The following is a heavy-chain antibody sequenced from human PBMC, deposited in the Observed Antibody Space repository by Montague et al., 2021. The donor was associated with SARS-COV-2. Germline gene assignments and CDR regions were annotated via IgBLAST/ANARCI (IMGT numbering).Heavy chain of an antibody. CDR2: TNHSGST. D-gene: IGHD3-10*01. J-gene: IGHJ4*01. Sequence: SETLSLTCAVYRGSFSDYYWTWIRQSPEKGLEWIGETNHSGSTNYNPSLKSRVTMSVDTSKNQFSLKLSSVTAADTAVYYCARGARQGYGFRLGSFDSWGQGTLVTVSS. CDR1: RGSFSDYY. CDR3: ARGARQGYGFRLGSFDS. V-gene: IGHV4-34*01.